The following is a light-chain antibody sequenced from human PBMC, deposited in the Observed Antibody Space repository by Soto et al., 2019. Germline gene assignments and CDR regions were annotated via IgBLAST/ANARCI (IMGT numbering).Light chain of an antibody. Sequence: EIVLTQSPGTLSLSPGERATLSCRASRSVGNNYLAWYQQRPGQAPNLLIYDASSRATGIPDRFSGSGSGTDFTLTITRLEPEDSAMYYCQQYNNWPITFGQGTRLEIK. J-gene: IGKJ5*01. CDR1: RSVGNNY. CDR3: QQYNNWPIT. CDR2: DAS. V-gene: IGKV3-20*01.